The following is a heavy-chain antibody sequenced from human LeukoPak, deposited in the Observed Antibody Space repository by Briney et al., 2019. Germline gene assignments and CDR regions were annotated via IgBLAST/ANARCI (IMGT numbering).Heavy chain of an antibody. V-gene: IGHV1-2*02. CDR3: ARNTHDSDYYYYYYMDV. CDR1: GYTFTGYY. Sequence: GASVKVSCKASGYTFTGYYMHWVRQAPGQGLEWMGWINPNSGGTNYAQKFQGRVTMTRDTSISAAYMELSRLRSDDTAVYYCARNTHDSDYYYYYYMDVWGKGTTVTISS. CDR2: INPNSGGT. J-gene: IGHJ6*03. D-gene: IGHD3-16*01.